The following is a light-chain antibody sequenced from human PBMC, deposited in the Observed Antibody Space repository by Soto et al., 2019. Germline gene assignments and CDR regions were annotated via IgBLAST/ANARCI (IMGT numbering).Light chain of an antibody. CDR1: SSDVGGYNF. V-gene: IGLV2-14*03. CDR3: TADTSSSTVV. Sequence: QSALTQPASVSGSPGQSITISCTGTSSDVGGYNFVSWYQQHPGKAPKVMIYDVSNRPSGVSNRFSGSKSGNTASLTISGLQAEDEADYYCTADTSSSTVVFGGGTKVTVL. J-gene: IGLJ2*01. CDR2: DVS.